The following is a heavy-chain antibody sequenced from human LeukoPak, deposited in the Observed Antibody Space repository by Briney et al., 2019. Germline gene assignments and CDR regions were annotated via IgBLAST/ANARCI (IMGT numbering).Heavy chain of an antibody. Sequence: ASVKVSCKASGYTFTSYYMHWVRQAPGQGLEWMGIINPSGGSTSYAQKFQGRVTMTRDTSTSTVYMELSSLRSEDTAAYYCARDTLSYYDFWSGQAEYYFDYWGQGTLVTVSS. CDR1: GYTFTSYY. J-gene: IGHJ4*02. CDR3: ARDTLSYYDFWSGQAEYYFDY. V-gene: IGHV1-46*03. CDR2: INPSGGST. D-gene: IGHD3-3*01.